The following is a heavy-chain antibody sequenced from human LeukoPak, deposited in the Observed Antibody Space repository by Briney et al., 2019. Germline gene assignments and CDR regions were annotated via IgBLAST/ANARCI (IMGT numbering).Heavy chain of an antibody. J-gene: IGHJ5*02. V-gene: IGHV4-59*12. CDR1: GGSINNYY. Sequence: PSETLSLTCNVSGGSINNYYWSWLRQPPGKGLEWIGYIYFTGGTNYNPSLKSRVTMSIDTSKNQFSLKLSSVTAADTAVYYCASREGKFDPWGQGTLVTVSS. CDR2: IYFTGGT. CDR3: ASREGKFDP.